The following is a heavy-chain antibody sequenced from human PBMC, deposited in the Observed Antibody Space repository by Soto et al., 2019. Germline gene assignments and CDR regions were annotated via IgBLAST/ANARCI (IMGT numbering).Heavy chain of an antibody. CDR3: ARDDAISGRARAFDG. CDR1: GYTFSTYY. V-gene: IGHV1-18*01. CDR2: ISGFKGNT. Sequence: QVRLVQSGTVVTEPGASVKVSCKASGYTFSTYYISWVRQAPGQGLQWLGWISGFKGNTFSPQEVQDRVVMTMDTSTTTAYMELTSLSSADTAVYYCARDDAISGRARAFDGWGQGTLVIVSS. J-gene: IGHJ3*01. D-gene: IGHD6-25*01.